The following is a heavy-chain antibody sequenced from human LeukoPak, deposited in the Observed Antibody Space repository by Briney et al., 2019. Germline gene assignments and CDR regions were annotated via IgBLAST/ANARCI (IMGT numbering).Heavy chain of an antibody. D-gene: IGHD3-3*01. J-gene: IGHJ6*02. CDR3: ASSYEGDYYYGMDV. Sequence: SVKVSCKASGGTFSSYAISWVRQAPGQGLEWMGGIIPIFGTANYAKKFQGRVTITADESTSTAYMELSSPRSEDTAVYYCASSYEGDYYYGMDVWGQGTTVTVSS. CDR1: GGTFSSYA. V-gene: IGHV1-69*13. CDR2: IIPIFGTA.